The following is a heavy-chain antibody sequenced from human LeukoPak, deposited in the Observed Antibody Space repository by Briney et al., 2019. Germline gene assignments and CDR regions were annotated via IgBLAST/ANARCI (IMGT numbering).Heavy chain of an antibody. D-gene: IGHD6-6*01. Sequence: GASVKVSCKASGGTFSSYAISWVRQAPGQGLEWMGGIIPIFGTANYAQKFQGRVTITTDESTSTAYMELSSLRSEDTAVYYCARDLGSSWRSEAFDIWGQGTMVTVSS. V-gene: IGHV1-69*05. J-gene: IGHJ3*02. CDR1: GGTFSSYA. CDR2: IIPIFGTA. CDR3: ARDLGSSWRSEAFDI.